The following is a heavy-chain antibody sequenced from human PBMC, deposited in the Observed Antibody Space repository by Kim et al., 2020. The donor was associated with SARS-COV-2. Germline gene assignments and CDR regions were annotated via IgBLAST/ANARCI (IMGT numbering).Heavy chain of an antibody. CDR3: AKALRIVVVPAATFDY. Sequence: GGSLRLSCAASGFTFSSYAMSWVRQAPGKGLEWVSAISGSGGSTYYADSVKGRFTISIDNSKNTLYLQMNSLRAEDTAVYYCAKALRIVVVPAATFDYWGQGTLVTVAS. D-gene: IGHD2-2*01. CDR1: GFTFSSYA. CDR2: ISGSGGST. V-gene: IGHV3-23*01. J-gene: IGHJ4*02.